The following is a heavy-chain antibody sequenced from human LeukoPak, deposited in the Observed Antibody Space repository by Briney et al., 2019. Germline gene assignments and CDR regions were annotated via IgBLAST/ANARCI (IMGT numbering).Heavy chain of an antibody. D-gene: IGHD6-19*01. CDR2: IWYDGSNK. CDR1: GFTFSSYA. CDR3: ARDLDSSGWNLDFGY. J-gene: IGHJ4*02. V-gene: IGHV3-33*08. Sequence: PGGSLRLSCAASGFTFSSYAMHWVRQAPGKGLEWVAVIWYDGSNKYYADSVKGRFTIIRDNSKDTLYLQMNSLRAEDTAVYYCARDLDSSGWNLDFGYWGQGTLVTVSS.